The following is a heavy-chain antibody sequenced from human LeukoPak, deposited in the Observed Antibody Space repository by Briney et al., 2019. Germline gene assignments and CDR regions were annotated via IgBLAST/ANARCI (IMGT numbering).Heavy chain of an antibody. Sequence: GGSLRLSCAASGFTFSSYAMHWVRQAPGKGLEWVAVISYDGSNKYYADPVKGRFTISRDNSKNTLYLQMNSLRAEDTAVYYCARDGNSAIAAAGSPPDYYYYGMDVWGKGTTVTVSS. CDR2: ISYDGSNK. V-gene: IGHV3-30*04. CDR1: GFTFSSYA. CDR3: ARDGNSAIAAAGSPPDYYYYGMDV. J-gene: IGHJ6*04. D-gene: IGHD6-13*01.